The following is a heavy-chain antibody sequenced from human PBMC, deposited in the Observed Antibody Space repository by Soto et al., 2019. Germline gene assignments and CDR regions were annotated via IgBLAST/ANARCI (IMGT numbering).Heavy chain of an antibody. CDR2: IYYSGST. CDR1: GGSISSSDYY. D-gene: IGHD2-21*01. CDR3: AAHTEDPAAYYRYYFEY. V-gene: IGHV4-39*01. Sequence: PSETLSLTCTVSGGSISSSDYYWGWIRQPPGKGLEWIGSIYYSGSTYYNPSLKSRVTMSVDTSKNQFSLKLSSVTAADTAVYYCAAHTEDPAAYYRYYFEYWGQGALVTVSS. J-gene: IGHJ4*02.